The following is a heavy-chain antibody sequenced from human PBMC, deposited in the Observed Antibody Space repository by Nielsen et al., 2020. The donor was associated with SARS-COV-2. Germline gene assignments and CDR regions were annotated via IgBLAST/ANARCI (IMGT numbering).Heavy chain of an antibody. CDR2: ISGSGDRT. J-gene: IGHJ4*02. CDR1: GFTFSNSA. Sequence: GGSLRLSCTASGFTFSNSAMSWVRQTSGKGLEWVSSISGSGDRTDYADSVKGRVIISRDNSKNTLHLQMNSLRAEDTALYFCAKDFHGSVADFFGNWGQGTLVIVSS. D-gene: IGHD2-2*03. CDR3: AKDFHGSVADFFGN. V-gene: IGHV3-23*01.